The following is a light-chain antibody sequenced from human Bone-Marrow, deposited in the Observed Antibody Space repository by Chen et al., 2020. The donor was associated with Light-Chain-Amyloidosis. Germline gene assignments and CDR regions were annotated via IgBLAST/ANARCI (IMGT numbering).Light chain of an antibody. J-gene: IGLJ3*02. CDR1: NIVSTS. V-gene: IGLV3-21*02. CDR3: QVWDRSSDRPV. Sequence: YVLTQPSSVSVALGHTATFSCGGNNIVSTSAHWYQQTPGQAPLLVVYDDSDRPSGIPERLSGSNSGNTATLTISRVEAGDEADYYCQVWDRSSDRPVFGGGTKLTVL. CDR2: DDS.